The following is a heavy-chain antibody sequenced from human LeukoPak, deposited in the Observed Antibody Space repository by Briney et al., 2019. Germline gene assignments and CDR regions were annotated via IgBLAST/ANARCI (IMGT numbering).Heavy chain of an antibody. J-gene: IGHJ5*02. V-gene: IGHV1-46*01. CDR1: LCSFPRYY. CDR2: INHCGGSQ. Sequence: SVQVSHQPSLCSFPRYYMHWVRQAPAQGLEGMGIINHCGGSQSYPQKVQGRVTMTRGTSTSTVYLELSRLRYEDSAEDFCARIGECNIGIGANWFDPGGEGTLVTVSS. D-gene: IGHD4/OR15-4a*01. CDR3: ARIGECNIGIGANWFDP.